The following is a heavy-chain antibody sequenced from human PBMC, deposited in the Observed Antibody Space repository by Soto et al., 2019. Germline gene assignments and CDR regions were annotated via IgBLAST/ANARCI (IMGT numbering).Heavy chain of an antibody. CDR3: ARVIVPTTVTTSNWFDP. Sequence: QVQLVQSGADVKKPGASVKVSCKTFGYTFSSYYMHWVRQAPGQGLEWMGVITPSGGSTTYAQRFQGRVTMTSDPSTSTVYMELSNLRTDDTAVYYCARVIVPTTVTTSNWFDPWGQGTLVTVSS. V-gene: IGHV1-46*01. CDR1: GYTFSSYY. CDR2: ITPSGGST. D-gene: IGHD4-17*01. J-gene: IGHJ5*02.